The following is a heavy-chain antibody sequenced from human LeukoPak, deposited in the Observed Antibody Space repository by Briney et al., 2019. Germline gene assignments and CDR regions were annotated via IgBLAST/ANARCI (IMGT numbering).Heavy chain of an antibody. V-gene: IGHV3-33*06. J-gene: IGHJ3*02. CDR1: GFSFSNYG. CDR3: VKAIPAAWGAFDI. D-gene: IGHD6-25*01. CDR2: IWYDGGNK. Sequence: GRSLRLSCAASGFSFSNYGMHWVRQAPGKGLEWVAVIWYDGGNKYYADSVKGRFTISRDNSKNTLYLQMSSLRAEDTAVYYCVKAIPAAWGAFDIWGQGTMVIVSS.